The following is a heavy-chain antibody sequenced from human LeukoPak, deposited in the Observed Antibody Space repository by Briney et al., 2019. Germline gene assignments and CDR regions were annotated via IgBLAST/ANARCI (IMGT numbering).Heavy chain of an antibody. D-gene: IGHD6-19*01. CDR2: INYSGSS. CDR1: SGSMRKYY. CDR3: ARGVPGNLPPFWYFDL. Sequence: SETLSLTCTVASGSMRKYYWNWIRQAPGKGLDWIGYINYSGSSNYNPSLKSRITISVDASRNQFSLKLTSVTAADTAVYYCARGVPGNLPPFWYFDLWGRGTLVTVSS. J-gene: IGHJ2*01. V-gene: IGHV4-59*08.